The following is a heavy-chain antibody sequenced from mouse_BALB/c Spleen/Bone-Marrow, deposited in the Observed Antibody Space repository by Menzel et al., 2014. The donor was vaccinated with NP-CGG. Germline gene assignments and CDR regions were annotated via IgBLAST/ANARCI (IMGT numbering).Heavy chain of an antibody. CDR1: GFNIKDTY. Sequence: VQLQQSGAELVKPGASVKLSCTASGFNIKDTYMHWVKQRPEQGLEWIGRIDPANGNTKYDPKFQGKATITADTSSNTAYLQLSSLTSEDTAVYYCASYYYGSSLFACWGQGTLVTVSA. D-gene: IGHD1-1*01. CDR3: ASYYYGSSLFAC. J-gene: IGHJ3*01. CDR2: IDPANGNT. V-gene: IGHV14-3*02.